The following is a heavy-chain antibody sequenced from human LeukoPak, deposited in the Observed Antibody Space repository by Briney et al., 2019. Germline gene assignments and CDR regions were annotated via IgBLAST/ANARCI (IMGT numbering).Heavy chain of an antibody. D-gene: IGHD1-26*01. Sequence: GASVKVSCTASGYTFTSYGISWVRQAPGQGLEWMGWISAYNGNTNYAQKLQGRVTMTTDTSTSTAYMELRSLRSDDTAVYYCARASGWELLHPSDYWGQGTLVTVSS. CDR3: ARASGWELLHPSDY. CDR2: ISAYNGNT. J-gene: IGHJ4*02. V-gene: IGHV1-18*01. CDR1: GYTFTSYG.